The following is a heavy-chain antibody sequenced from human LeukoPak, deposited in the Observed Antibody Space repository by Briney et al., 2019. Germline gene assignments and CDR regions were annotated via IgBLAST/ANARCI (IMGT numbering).Heavy chain of an antibody. CDR3: AKDGRPDTYGIFDL. CDR1: GFTFSSYW. CDR2: ISWNSGSE. V-gene: IGHV3-9*01. J-gene: IGHJ4*01. Sequence: GGSLRLSCAASGFTFSSYWMNWARQAPGKGLQWASGISWNSGSEGYADSVKGRFTISRDNAKNSLYQQMNSLRAEDTAFYYCAKDGRPDTYGIFDLWGHGTLVAVSS. D-gene: IGHD1-1*01.